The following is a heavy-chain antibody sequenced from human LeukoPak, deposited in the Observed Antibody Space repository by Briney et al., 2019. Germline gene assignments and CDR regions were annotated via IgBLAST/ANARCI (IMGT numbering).Heavy chain of an antibody. CDR2: ISVDNGNT. Sequence: ASVKVSCKASGFTFTNYAISWVRQAPGQGLEWLAWISVDNGNTNYIRNLQGRVTLTTDTSTSTAYMELRNLRSDDTAVYYCARDGGKYCRSDSCYHGWFDPWGQGTLVTVSS. V-gene: IGHV1-18*01. J-gene: IGHJ5*02. CDR3: ARDGGKYCRSDSCYHGWFDP. CDR1: GFTFTNYA. D-gene: IGHD2-15*01.